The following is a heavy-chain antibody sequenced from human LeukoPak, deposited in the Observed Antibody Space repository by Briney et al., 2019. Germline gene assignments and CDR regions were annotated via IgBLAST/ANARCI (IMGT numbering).Heavy chain of an antibody. V-gene: IGHV3-21*01. CDR1: GFTFSSYS. J-gene: IGHJ6*02. CDR2: ISSSSYI. CDR3: ARVSYYYGSGTTYGMDV. D-gene: IGHD3-10*01. Sequence: GGSLRLSCAASGFTFSSYSMNWVRQAPGKGLEWVSSISSSSYIYYADSVKGRLTISRDNAKNSLYLQMNSLRAEDTAVYYCARVSYYYGSGTTYGMDVWGQGTTVTVSS.